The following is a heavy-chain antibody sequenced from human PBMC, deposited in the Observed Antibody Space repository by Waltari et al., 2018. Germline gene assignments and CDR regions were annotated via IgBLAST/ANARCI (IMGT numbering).Heavy chain of an antibody. CDR2: IIPILGIA. V-gene: IGHV1-69*02. J-gene: IGHJ4*02. CDR1: GGTFSSYT. CDR3: ATGEYSSGDY. D-gene: IGHD6-25*01. Sequence: QVQLVQSGAEVKKPGSSVKVSCKASGGTFSSYTISWVRQAPGQGLEWMGRIIPILGIANYGQKFQGRGTITADKSTSTAYMELSSLRSEDTAVYYCATGEYSSGDYWGQGTLVTVSS.